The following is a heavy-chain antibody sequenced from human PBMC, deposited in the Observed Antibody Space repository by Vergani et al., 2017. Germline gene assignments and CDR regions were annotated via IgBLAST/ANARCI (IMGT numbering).Heavy chain of an antibody. CDR2: IYWDDDK. CDR1: GFSLSTSGVG. J-gene: IGHJ4*02. CDR3: AHSDLPHYFDY. Sequence: QITLKESGPTLVKPTQTLTLTCTFSGFSLSTSGVGVGWIRPPPGKALEWLALIYWDDDKRYSPSLKNRLTITKDTSKNQVVLTMTNMDPVDTATYYGAHSDLPHYFDYWGQGTLVTVSS. V-gene: IGHV2-5*02.